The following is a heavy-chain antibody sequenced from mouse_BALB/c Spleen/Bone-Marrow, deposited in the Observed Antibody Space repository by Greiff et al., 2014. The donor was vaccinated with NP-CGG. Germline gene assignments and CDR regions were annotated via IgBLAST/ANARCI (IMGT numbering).Heavy chain of an antibody. J-gene: IGHJ4*01. CDR2: IYPGNSST. CDR3: ARSAGDYLDY. Sequence: QVQLQQPGPVLAKPGALVKISCKASGYTFTSYDINWVKQRPGQGLEWIGSIYPGNSSTNYNQKFKGKAKLTADKSSSTAYMQLSSLTSENSAVYFCARSAGDYLDYWGQGTSVTVSS. V-gene: IGHV1S12*01. CDR1: GYTFTSYD. D-gene: IGHD2-4*01.